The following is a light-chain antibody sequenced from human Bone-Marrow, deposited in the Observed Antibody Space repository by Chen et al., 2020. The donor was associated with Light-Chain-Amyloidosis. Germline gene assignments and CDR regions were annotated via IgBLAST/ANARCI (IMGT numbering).Light chain of an antibody. J-gene: IGLJ3*02. CDR2: DDS. V-gene: IGLV3-21*02. CDR3: QVWERSSDRPV. Sequence: SYVLTQPSSVSVAPGQTATIACGGNNIGSTSVHWYQQTPGQAPLLVVYDDSDRPSGIPARLSGSTSGNTATLTISRVEAGDEADYYCQVWERSSDRPVFGGGPKLTVL. CDR1: NIGSTS.